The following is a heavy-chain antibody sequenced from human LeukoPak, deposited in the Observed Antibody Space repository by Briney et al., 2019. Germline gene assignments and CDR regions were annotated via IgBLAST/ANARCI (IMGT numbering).Heavy chain of an antibody. Sequence: PSETLSLTCTVSGGSISSYYWSWIRQPPGKGLEWIGYIYYSGSTNYNPSLKSRVTISVDTSKNQFSLKLSSVTAADTAVYYCARILNYYGSGSYYNPFDYWGQGTLVTVSS. D-gene: IGHD3-10*01. J-gene: IGHJ4*02. CDR2: IYYSGST. CDR1: GGSISSYY. V-gene: IGHV4-59*01. CDR3: ARILNYYGSGSYYNPFDY.